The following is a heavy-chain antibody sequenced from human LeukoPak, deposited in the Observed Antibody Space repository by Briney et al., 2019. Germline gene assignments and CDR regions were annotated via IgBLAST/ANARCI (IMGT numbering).Heavy chain of an antibody. CDR2: ISSGSTI. CDR1: GFTFSDYY. V-gene: IGHV3-11*01. Sequence: PGGSLRLSCAASGFTFSDYYMSWIRQAPGKGLEWVSYISSGSTIYYADSVKGRFTISRDNAKNSLYLQMNSLRAEDTAVYYCASSSPPLDYYGMDVWGQGTTVTVSS. J-gene: IGHJ6*02. D-gene: IGHD2-2*03. CDR3: ASSSPPLDYYGMDV.